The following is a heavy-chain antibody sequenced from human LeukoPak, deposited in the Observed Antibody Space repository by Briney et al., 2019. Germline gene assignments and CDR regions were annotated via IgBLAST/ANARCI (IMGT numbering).Heavy chain of an antibody. CDR2: ISGSGGST. CDR1: GGSISSSSYY. J-gene: IGHJ4*02. Sequence: PSETLSLTCTVSGGSISSSSYYWGWVRQAPGKGLEWVSAISGSGGSTYYADSVKGRFTISRDNSKNTLYLQMNSLRAEDTAVYYCAKGWRSVVVVAATSDWGQGTLVTVSS. V-gene: IGHV3-23*01. CDR3: AKGWRSVVVVAATSD. D-gene: IGHD2-15*01.